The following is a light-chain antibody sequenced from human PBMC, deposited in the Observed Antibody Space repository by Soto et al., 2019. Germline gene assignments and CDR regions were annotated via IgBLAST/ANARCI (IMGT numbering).Light chain of an antibody. V-gene: IGKV3-20*01. CDR1: QSVRNNY. Sequence: EILLTQCPGTLSLSPGERATLSCRASQSVRNNYIAWYQQKPGQAPRLLIHGASVRATGIPDRFSGSGSGTDFTLTITRLEPEDFAVYYCQQYGSPPYTFGQGAKLEI. CDR3: QQYGSPPYT. J-gene: IGKJ2*01. CDR2: GAS.